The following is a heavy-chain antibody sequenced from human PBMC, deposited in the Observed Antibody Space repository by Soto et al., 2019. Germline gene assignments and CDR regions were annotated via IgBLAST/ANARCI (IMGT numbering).Heavy chain of an antibody. V-gene: IGHV3-66*01. J-gene: IGHJ4*02. D-gene: IGHD3-16*01. CDR3: ARDPWAADY. CDR1: GFTVSTKY. CDR2: IYSGGST. Sequence: EVQLVESGGGLVQPGGSLRLSCAASGFTVSTKYMSWVRQAPGKGLEWVSVIYSGGSTFYADSVRGRFTIARDNSKNTVNLHMNSLRAEDTAVYYCARDPWAADYWGQGTLVTVSS.